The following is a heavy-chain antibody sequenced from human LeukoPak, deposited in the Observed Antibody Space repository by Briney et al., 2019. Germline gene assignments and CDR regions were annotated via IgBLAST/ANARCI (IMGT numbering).Heavy chain of an antibody. J-gene: IGHJ4*02. CDR2: ISDDGSYT. Sequence: GGSLRLSCAAPGFSFSSHWVHWVRQAPRKGLVWVSRISDDGSYTSNVDSVKGRFTISRDNVNNMLYLHMNSLRAEDTAVYYCASFGISWRSSYWGQGTLVTVSS. CDR1: GFSFSSHW. D-gene: IGHD2-21*01. CDR3: ASFGISWRSSY. V-gene: IGHV3-74*01.